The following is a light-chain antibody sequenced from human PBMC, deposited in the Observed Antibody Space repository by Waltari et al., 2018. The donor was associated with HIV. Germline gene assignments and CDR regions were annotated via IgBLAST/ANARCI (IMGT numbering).Light chain of an antibody. V-gene: IGKV1-39*01. Sequence: DIQMTQSPSSLSASVGDRVTITCRASQSISKYLNWYQHKPGKAPKLLIFGASSLQSGVPSRFSGSGSVIDFTLAISSLQPEDFATYYCQQSYGTPPTFGGGTKVEIK. CDR3: QQSYGTPPT. CDR1: QSISKY. J-gene: IGKJ4*01. CDR2: GAS.